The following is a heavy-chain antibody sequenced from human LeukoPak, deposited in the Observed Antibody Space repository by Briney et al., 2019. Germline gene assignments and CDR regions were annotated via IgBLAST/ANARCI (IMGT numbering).Heavy chain of an antibody. CDR3: ARVGRLWFGELLEFDY. CDR2: INPSGGST. Sequence: GASVKVSCKASGYTFTSYYMHWVRQAPGQGLEWMGIINPSGGSTSYAQKFQGRVTMTRDTSTSTVYMELSSLRSEDTAVYYCARVGRLWFGELLEFDYWGQGTLVTVSS. D-gene: IGHD3-10*01. J-gene: IGHJ4*02. V-gene: IGHV1-46*01. CDR1: GYTFTSYY.